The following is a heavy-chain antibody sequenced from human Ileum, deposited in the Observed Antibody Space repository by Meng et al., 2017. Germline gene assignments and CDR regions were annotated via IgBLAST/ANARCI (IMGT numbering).Heavy chain of an antibody. CDR1: GDSVSSNSAT. V-gene: IGHV6-1*01. CDR2: TYYRSKWYT. J-gene: IGHJ1*01. CDR3: ARDDISVYFQQ. Sequence: SETLSLTCAISGDSVSSNSATWNWIRPSPSRGLEWLGRTYYRSKWYTDYAVSVKGRITINPDTSKNQFSLQLNSLTPEDTAVYCCARDDISVYFQQWGQGTLVTVSS.